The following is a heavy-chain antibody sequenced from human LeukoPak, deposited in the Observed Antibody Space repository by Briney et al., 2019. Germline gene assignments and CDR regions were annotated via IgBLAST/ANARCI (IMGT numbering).Heavy chain of an antibody. J-gene: IGHJ4*02. CDR3: ARGGELLWFGIDRDMNYYFDY. CDR2: ISYDETNK. Sequence: GGSLRLSCAVSGFTFSSYAMHWVRQAPGKGLEWVAFISYDETNKYYADSVKGRFTISRDNSKNTLYLQMKSLRAEDTAVYYCARGGELLWFGIDRDMNYYFDYWGQGTLVTVSS. CDR1: GFTFSSYA. V-gene: IGHV3-30*04. D-gene: IGHD3-10*01.